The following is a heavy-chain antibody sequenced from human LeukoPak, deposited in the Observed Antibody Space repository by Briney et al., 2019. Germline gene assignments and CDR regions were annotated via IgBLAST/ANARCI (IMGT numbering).Heavy chain of an antibody. Sequence: GGSLRLSCAASGFTFSSYSMTWVRQAPGEGLEWVSVVSGSGGSTYYADSVKSRFAISRDNSKNTLYLQMNSLRAEDTAVYYCARETAAGFDYWGQGTLVTVSS. J-gene: IGHJ4*02. D-gene: IGHD6-13*01. CDR1: GFTFSSYS. CDR2: VSGSGGST. V-gene: IGHV3-23*01. CDR3: ARETAAGFDY.